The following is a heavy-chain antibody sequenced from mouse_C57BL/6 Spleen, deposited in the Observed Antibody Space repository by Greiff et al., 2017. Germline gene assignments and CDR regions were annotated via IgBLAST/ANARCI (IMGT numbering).Heavy chain of an antibody. Sequence: VQLQQSGAELVKPGASVKLSCTASGFNIKDYYMHWVKQRTEQGLEWIGRIDPEDGETKYAPKFQGKATITADTSSNTAYLRLSSLTSEDTAVYYGASPLYDYDRDYWGQGTLVTVSS. CDR1: GFNIKDYY. J-gene: IGHJ4*01. CDR2: IDPEDGET. D-gene: IGHD2-4*01. V-gene: IGHV14-2*01. CDR3: ASPLYDYDRDY.